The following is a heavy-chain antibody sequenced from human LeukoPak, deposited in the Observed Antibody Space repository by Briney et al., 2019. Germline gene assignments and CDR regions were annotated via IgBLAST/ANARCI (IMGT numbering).Heavy chain of an antibody. D-gene: IGHD2-8*01. V-gene: IGHV4-59*01. CDR2: VYSSGST. CDR1: SGSISNYY. CDR3: ARGTLRGANGAYGMDV. J-gene: IGHJ6*02. Sequence: SETLSLTCTVSSGSISNYYWSWIWQPPGKALEWIGYVYSSGSTKYNPSLISRVTISVDTSKNQFSLRLTSVTSMDTAVYYCARGTLRGANGAYGMDVWGQGTTVTVSS.